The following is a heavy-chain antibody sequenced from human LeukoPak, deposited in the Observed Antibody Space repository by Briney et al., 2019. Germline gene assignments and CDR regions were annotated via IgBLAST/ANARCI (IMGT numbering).Heavy chain of an antibody. V-gene: IGHV1-2*02. D-gene: IGHD3-3*01. CDR1: GYTFTGYY. CDR2: INPNSGGT. Sequence: ASVKVSCKASGYTFTGYYMHWVRQAPGQGLEWMGWINPNSGGTNYAQKFQGRVTMTRDTSISTAYMELSSLRSEDTAVYYCAREGGGPGITIFGVVSKLMFDYWGQGTLVTVSS. J-gene: IGHJ4*02. CDR3: AREGGGPGITIFGVVSKLMFDY.